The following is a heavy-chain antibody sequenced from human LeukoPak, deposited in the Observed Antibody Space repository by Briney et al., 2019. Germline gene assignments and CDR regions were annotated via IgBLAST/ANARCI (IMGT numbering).Heavy chain of an antibody. D-gene: IGHD5-18*01. V-gene: IGHV3-30-3*01. CDR2: TTSDESNK. J-gene: IGHJ4*02. CDR1: GFSFSSYA. Sequence: PGGSLRLSCAASGFSFSSYAMHWVRQAAGMGLEWVAITTSDESNKHYADSVKGRFTISRDNSKNTLYLQMNSLRAEDTAVYYCARESGALRGYSFGLWGQGTLVTVSS. CDR3: ARESGALRGYSFGL.